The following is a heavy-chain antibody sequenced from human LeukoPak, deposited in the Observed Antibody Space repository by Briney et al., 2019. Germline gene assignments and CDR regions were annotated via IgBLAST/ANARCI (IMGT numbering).Heavy chain of an antibody. CDR1: GFTFSRYS. V-gene: IGHV3-21*01. J-gene: IGHJ4*02. D-gene: IGHD3-10*01. CDR3: AKFKGHYGDSEYYFDY. CDR2: ITGGSDYI. Sequence: GGSLRLSCAASGFTFSRYSVNWVRQAPGKGLEWVSCITGGSDYIFYADSVRGRFTISRDNAKNSLYLRMNSLRAEDTAVYYCAKFKGHYGDSEYYFDYWGQGTLVTVSS.